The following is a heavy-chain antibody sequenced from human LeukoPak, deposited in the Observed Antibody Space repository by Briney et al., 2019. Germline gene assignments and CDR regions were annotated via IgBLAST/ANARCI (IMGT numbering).Heavy chain of an antibody. Sequence: GGSLRLSCAASGFTFSSYAMSWVRQAPGKGLECVSAISTDGGDTYSADSVRGRFTISRDNFKNTLYLHVNSLRAEDTALYFCARQLGYCSDGTCYFDYWGQGTLVTVSS. J-gene: IGHJ4*02. D-gene: IGHD2-15*01. V-gene: IGHV3-23*01. CDR2: ISTDGGDT. CDR1: GFTFSSYA. CDR3: ARQLGYCSDGTCYFDY.